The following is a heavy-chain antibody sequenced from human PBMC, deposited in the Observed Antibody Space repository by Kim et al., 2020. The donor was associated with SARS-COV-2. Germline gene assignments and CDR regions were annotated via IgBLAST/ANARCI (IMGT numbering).Heavy chain of an antibody. CDR2: IYSSGST. V-gene: IGHV4-61*02. CDR3: SRGGAMPGAFDI. D-gene: IGHD2-2*01. CDR1: GGSISSGGYY. Sequence: SETLSLTCTVSGGSISSGGYYWNWFRQPAGKGLEWIGRIYSSGSTNCNPSLKSRVTISVDTSKNQFSLNLKSVTAVDTAVYYCSRGGAMPGAFDIWGQGTMVTVSS. J-gene: IGHJ3*02.